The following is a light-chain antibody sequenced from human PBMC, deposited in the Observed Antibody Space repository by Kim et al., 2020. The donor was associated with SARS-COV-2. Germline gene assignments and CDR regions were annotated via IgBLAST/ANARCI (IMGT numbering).Light chain of an antibody. V-gene: IGLV3-21*04. J-gene: IGLJ2*01. CDR2: YDS. CDR1: NIGTKG. CDR3: QVWDSSSDHVV. Sequence: SYELTQPPSVSVAPGKTARITCGGNNIGTKGVHWYQQKPGQAPVLVIYYDSDRPSGLPERFSGSNSGNTATLTITRVEAGDEADYYCQVWDSSSDHVVFGGGTQLTVL.